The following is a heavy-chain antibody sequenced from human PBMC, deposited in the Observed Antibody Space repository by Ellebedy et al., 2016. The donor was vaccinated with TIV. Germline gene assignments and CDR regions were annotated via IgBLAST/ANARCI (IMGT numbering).Heavy chain of an antibody. D-gene: IGHD3-10*01. CDR1: GYTFTNYN. CDR2: INPSGGST. V-gene: IGHV1-46*01. Sequence: AASVKVSCKASGYTFTNYNMHWVRQAPGQGLEWMGIINPSGGSTIYAQQFQGRVTKTRDTSTSTVYMELSSLRSEDTAVYYCARDLSAVREVITHNYGMDVWGQGTTVTVSS. CDR3: ARDLSAVREVITHNYGMDV. J-gene: IGHJ6*02.